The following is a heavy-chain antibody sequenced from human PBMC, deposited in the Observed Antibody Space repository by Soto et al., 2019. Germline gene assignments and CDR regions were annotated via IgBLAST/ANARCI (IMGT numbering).Heavy chain of an antibody. Sequence: SEKVSYKDSRYTFTKYGMHLVRQAPGPRLEGIGWINAGNGNTKYLQKPDGRDTINRITSPSTASMELSSLRSEDTAEYYVAISAPQLGLVTRPPLFDPWGQGTLVTVSS. V-gene: IGHV1-3*01. CDR1: RYTFTKYG. J-gene: IGHJ5*02. CDR3: AISAPQLGLVTRPPLFDP. D-gene: IGHD1-1*01. CDR2: INAGNGNT.